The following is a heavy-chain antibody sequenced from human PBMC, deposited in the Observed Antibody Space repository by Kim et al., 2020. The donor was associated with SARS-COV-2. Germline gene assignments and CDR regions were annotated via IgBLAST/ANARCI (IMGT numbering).Heavy chain of an antibody. D-gene: IGHD2-2*01. Sequence: GGSLRLSCAASGFTFSIYAMHWVRQAPGKGLEWVAVISYDGSNKYYADSVKGRLTISRDNSKNTLYLQMNSLRAEDTAVYYCATDMNSIVVVPAGNSYFQNWGQSALVSVSS. J-gene: IGHJ1*01. V-gene: IGHV3-30-3*01. CDR3: ATDMNSIVVVPAGNSYFQN. CDR2: ISYDGSNK. CDR1: GFTFSIYA.